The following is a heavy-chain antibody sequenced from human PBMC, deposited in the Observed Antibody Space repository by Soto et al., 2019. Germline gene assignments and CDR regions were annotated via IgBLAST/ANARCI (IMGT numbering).Heavy chain of an antibody. CDR2: NT. CDR3: ERGAPHIYGGSWNYYFYY. J-gene: IGHJ4*02. CDR1: GYTFANYG. D-gene: IGHD1-7*01. V-gene: IGHV1-18*01. Sequence: QVQLVQSGAEVKEPGASVKISCKTSGYTFANYGVTWVRQAPGQGLEWVGCNTDYAQKFQGTVTMTRDTSTSTASLELRSRKSADTSVYYGERGAPHIYGGSWNYYFYYWCQGSLVTVSS.